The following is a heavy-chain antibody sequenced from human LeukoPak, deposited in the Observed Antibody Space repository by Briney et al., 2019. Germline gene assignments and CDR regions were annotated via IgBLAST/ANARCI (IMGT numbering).Heavy chain of an antibody. CDR1: GFTFSSYA. CDR2: IYSGGST. CDR3: ARGIAAAGVFDY. V-gene: IGHV3-53*01. D-gene: IGHD6-13*01. Sequence: GGSLRLSCAASGFTFSSYAMSWVRQAPGKGLEWVSVIYSGGSTYYADSVKGRFTISRDNSKNTLYLQMNSLRAEDTAVYYCARGIAAAGVFDYWGQGTLVTVSS. J-gene: IGHJ4*02.